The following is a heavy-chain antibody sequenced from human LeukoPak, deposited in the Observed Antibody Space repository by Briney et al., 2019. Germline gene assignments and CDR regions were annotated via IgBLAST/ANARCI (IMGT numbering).Heavy chain of an antibody. CDR1: GXTVSRYW. CDR2: INVEGNYI. CDR3: ARDLTGPYDH. Sequence: PGKSLRLSCAASGXTVSRYWLHWVRQAPGKGLVSVARINVEGNYIDYAESVKGRFTISRDSAMNTLYLQMNSVRAEDTAVYSCARDLTGPYDHWGQGTLVTVSS. D-gene: IGHD3-22*01. J-gene: IGHJ4*02. V-gene: IGHV3-74*01.